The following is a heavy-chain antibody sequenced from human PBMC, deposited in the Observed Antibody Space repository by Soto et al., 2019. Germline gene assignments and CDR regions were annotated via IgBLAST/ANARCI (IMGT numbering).Heavy chain of an antibody. J-gene: IGHJ3*02. CDR2: ISGGGGDT. D-gene: IGHD2-15*01. CDR1: RFTFSTYA. CDR3: AESLFGGPDI. Sequence: GGSLRLSCAASRFTFSTYAMSWVRQAPGKGLEWVSGISGGGGDTSYADSVRGRFTCSRDNSKNTLYLQMSSLRAEDTALYYCAESLFGGPDIWSQGTMVTVSS. V-gene: IGHV3-23*01.